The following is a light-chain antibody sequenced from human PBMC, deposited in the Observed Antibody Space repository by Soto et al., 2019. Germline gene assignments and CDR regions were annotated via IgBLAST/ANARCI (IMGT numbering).Light chain of an antibody. CDR1: SSDVGVYNY. CDR2: EVS. CDR3: SSYTSTYTLV. V-gene: IGLV2-14*01. J-gene: IGLJ1*01. Sequence: QSALTQPASVSGSPGQSITSSCTGTSSDVGVYNYVSWYQQHPGKAPKLMIFEVSNRPSGVSNRFSGSKSGNTASLTISGLQAEDEADYYCSSYTSTYTLVFGTGTKVTVL.